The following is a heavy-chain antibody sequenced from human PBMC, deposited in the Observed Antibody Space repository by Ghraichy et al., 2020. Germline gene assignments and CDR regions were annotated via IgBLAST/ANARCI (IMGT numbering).Heavy chain of an antibody. CDR1: GFDFNRFL. V-gene: IGHV3-23*01. J-gene: IGHJ5*02. Sequence: GGSLRLSCAASGFDFNRFLMTWVRQAPGKGLEWVSGISGNGDSTYSADSVKGRFTISRDNSKETVFLQMNSLRAEDTALYYCAKGTQGWEPPRGWVDTGGQRLLVTVS. D-gene: IGHD1-26*01. CDR2: ISGNGDST. CDR3: AKGTQGWEPPRGWVDT.